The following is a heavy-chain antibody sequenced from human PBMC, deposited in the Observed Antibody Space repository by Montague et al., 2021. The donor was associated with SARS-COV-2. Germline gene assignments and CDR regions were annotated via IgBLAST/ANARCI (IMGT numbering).Heavy chain of an antibody. Sequence: SETLSLTCTVSGGSLLRSSYYWGWIRQPPGIWLEWIGSIYYSGSTYYILALKSRVTISVDTSKHQFSLKLSSVTAADTAVYYCARAPFMITFGGVITRLRGYYFDYWGQGTLVTVSS. CDR3: ARAPFMITFGGVITRLRGYYFDY. D-gene: IGHD3-16*01. CDR2: IYYSGST. V-gene: IGHV4-39*07. CDR1: GGSLLRSSYY. J-gene: IGHJ4*02.